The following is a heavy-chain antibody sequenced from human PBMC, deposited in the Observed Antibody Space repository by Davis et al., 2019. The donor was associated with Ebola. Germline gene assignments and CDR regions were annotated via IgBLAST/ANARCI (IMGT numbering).Heavy chain of an antibody. J-gene: IGHJ3*02. V-gene: IGHV3-23*01. Sequence: GGSLRLSCAASGFTFSSYAMSWVRQAPGKGLEWVSAISGSGGSTYYADSVKGRFTISRDNSKNTLYLQMNSLRAEDTAVYYCAKLQHDYGDYGDAFDIWGQGTMVTVSS. CDR3: AKLQHDYGDYGDAFDI. CDR1: GFTFSSYA. D-gene: IGHD4-17*01. CDR2: ISGSGGST.